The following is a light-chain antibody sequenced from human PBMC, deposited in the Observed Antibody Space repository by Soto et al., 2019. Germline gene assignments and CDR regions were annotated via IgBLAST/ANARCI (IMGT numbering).Light chain of an antibody. V-gene: IGKV1-39*01. CDR1: QSISSY. CDR3: QQSYSTWT. CDR2: AAS. Sequence: DIQMTQSPSSLSASVGDRVTITCRASQSISSYLNWYQQKPGKAPKLLIYAASSLQSGVPSRFSGSGSGTDFTLTISSLKNEDFETYYCQQSYSTWTFGQGTKVDIK. J-gene: IGKJ1*01.